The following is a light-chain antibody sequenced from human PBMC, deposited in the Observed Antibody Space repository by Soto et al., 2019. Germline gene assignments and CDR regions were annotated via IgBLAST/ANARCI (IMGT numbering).Light chain of an antibody. CDR3: CSYAGSSTSYV. CDR2: EVS. V-gene: IGLV2-23*02. Sequence: QSALTQPASLSGSPGQSITISCTGTSSGVGSYNLVSWYQQHPGKAPKLMIYEVSKRPSGVSNRFSGSKSGNTASLTISGLQADDEADYYCCSYAGSSTSYVFGTGTKVTVL. CDR1: SSGVGSYNL. J-gene: IGLJ1*01.